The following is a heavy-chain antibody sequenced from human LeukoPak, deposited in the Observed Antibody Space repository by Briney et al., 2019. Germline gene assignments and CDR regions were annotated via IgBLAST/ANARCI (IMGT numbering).Heavy chain of an antibody. CDR1: GFTFSSYS. Sequence: GGSLGLSCAASGFTFSSYSMNWVRQAPGKGLEWVSYISSSSSTIFYADSVKGRFTISRDTSKNMVYLQMNSLRVEDTAVYYCATWPGAWYGEDSWGQGTLVTVSS. J-gene: IGHJ4*02. CDR2: ISSSSSTI. D-gene: IGHD3-10*01. CDR3: ATWPGAWYGEDS. V-gene: IGHV3-48*01.